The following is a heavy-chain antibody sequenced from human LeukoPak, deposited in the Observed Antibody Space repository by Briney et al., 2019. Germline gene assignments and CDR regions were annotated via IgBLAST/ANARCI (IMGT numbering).Heavy chain of an antibody. CDR2: IRFTGSYI. V-gene: IGHV3-21*04. J-gene: IGHJ3*02. Sequence: GGSLRLSCVASGFTFSHYSMNWVRQAPGKGLEWVSSIRFTGSYIYYADSVKGRFTISRDDAKNLLSLQMISLRAEDTAVYYCAKDLNSTYNYDSSGYEDAFDIWGQGTMVTVSS. CDR1: GFTFSHYS. CDR3: AKDLNSTYNYDSSGYEDAFDI. D-gene: IGHD3-22*01.